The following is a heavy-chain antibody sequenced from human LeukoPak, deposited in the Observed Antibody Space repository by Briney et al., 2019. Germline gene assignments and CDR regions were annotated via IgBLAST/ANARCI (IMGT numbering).Heavy chain of an antibody. CDR1: GFTFSSYG. V-gene: IGHV3-30*18. CDR2: ISYDGSNK. CDR3: AKDPLPIFGVVNADY. D-gene: IGHD3-3*01. J-gene: IGHJ4*02. Sequence: PGRSLRLSCAASGFTFSSYGMHWVRQAPGKGLEWVAVISYDGSNKYYADSVKGRFTISRDNSKNTLYLQMNSLRAEDTAVYYCAKDPLPIFGVVNADYWGQGTLVTVSS.